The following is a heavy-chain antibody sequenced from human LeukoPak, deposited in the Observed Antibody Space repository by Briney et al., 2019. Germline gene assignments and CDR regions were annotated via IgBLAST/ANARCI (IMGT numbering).Heavy chain of an antibody. CDR1: GFTFSSYG. D-gene: IGHD4-23*01. CDR2: ISYDGSNK. Sequence: PGGSLRLSCAASGFTFSSYGMHWVRQAPGKGLEWVAVISYDGSNKYYADSVKGRFTISRDNSKNTLYLQMNSLRAEDTAVYYCAKDQDYGGNFYYFDYWGQGTLVTVSS. CDR3: AKDQDYGGNFYYFDY. J-gene: IGHJ4*02. V-gene: IGHV3-30*18.